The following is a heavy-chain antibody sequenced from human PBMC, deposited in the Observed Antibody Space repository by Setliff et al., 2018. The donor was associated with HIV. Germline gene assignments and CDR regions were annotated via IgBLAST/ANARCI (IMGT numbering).Heavy chain of an antibody. J-gene: IGHJ5*02. Sequence: SETLSLTCTVAGGPISGFNYYWGWLRQPPGKGLEWIASISYSGDTYYKASLKSRLTVSADTSKNQFFLNLTSVTAADTAVYFCARHRGVRGTSGWFGINWFDPWGQGTLVTVSS. CDR3: ARHRGVRGTSGWFGINWFDP. CDR2: ISYSGDT. V-gene: IGHV4-39*01. D-gene: IGHD6-13*01. CDR1: GGPISGFNYY.